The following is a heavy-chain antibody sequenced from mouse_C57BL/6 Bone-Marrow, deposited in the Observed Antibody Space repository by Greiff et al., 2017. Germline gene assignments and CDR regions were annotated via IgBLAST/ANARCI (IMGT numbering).Heavy chain of an antibody. CDR2: ITSYGGTT. CDR3: GRYYYGRSYGDFDV. J-gene: IGHJ1*03. V-gene: IGHV5-2*03. CDR1: EYEFTSHD. Sequence: EVKLEESGGGLVQPGESLKLSCESNEYEFTSHDMSWVRKTPEKRLELVAAITSYGGTTYYPDTMERRFIFSRDNTKKTLYLQMSRLRSEDTALYYCGRYYYGRSYGDFDVWGTGTTVTVSS. D-gene: IGHD1-1*01.